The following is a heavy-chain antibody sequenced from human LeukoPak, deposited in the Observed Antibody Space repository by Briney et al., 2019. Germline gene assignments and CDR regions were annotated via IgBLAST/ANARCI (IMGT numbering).Heavy chain of an antibody. D-gene: IGHD2-2*01. CDR2: INPNDGDT. CDR3: ARANFLYCSSSTCLFDY. V-gene: IGHV1-2*02. J-gene: IGHJ4*02. Sequence: ASVKVSCKASGYTFTDYYMHWVRQAPGKGFEWMGWINPNDGDTNYAQKFQGRVTMTRDTSISTAHMEVSRLRSDGTAVYYCARANFLYCSSSTCLFDYWGQGTLVTVSS. CDR1: GYTFTDYY.